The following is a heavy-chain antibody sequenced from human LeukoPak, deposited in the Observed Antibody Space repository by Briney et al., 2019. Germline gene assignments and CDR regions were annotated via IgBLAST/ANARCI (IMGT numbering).Heavy chain of an antibody. V-gene: IGHV3-11*06. CDR2: INGSGSHT. D-gene: IGHD6-13*01. Sequence: KPGGSLRLSCAASGFTFSDYYMSCMRQAPGGGVECLSYINGSGSHTPYADSVKGRFTVSRDTAKNSLSLELNSLRVDDTAIYDCARVGSTAEAGTPDYWGQGTLVTVSS. J-gene: IGHJ4*02. CDR1: GFTFSDYY. CDR3: ARVGSTAEAGTPDY.